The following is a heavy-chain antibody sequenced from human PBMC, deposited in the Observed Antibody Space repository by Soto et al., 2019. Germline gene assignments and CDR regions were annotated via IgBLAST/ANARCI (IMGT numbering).Heavy chain of an antibody. CDR3: AKRGLMGDFGY. J-gene: IGHJ4*02. Sequence: EVQLLESGGGLVQPGGSLRLSCAAFGFTFSSYAMTWVRQAPGKGLEWVSAITGSGGTTYYADSVKGRFTISRDNSKNTLFLRMNSLSAEDMAVYCCAKRGLMGDFGYWGQGILVTVSS. D-gene: IGHD2-8*01. V-gene: IGHV3-23*01. CDR2: ITGSGGTT. CDR1: GFTFSSYA.